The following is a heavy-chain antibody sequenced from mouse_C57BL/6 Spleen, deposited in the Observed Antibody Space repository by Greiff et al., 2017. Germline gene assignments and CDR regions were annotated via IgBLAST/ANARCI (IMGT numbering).Heavy chain of an antibody. CDR2: ISSGGSTI. V-gene: IGHV5-17*03. CDR1: GFTFSDYG. Sequence: EVHLVESGGGLVKPGGSPKLSCAASGFTFSDYGMHWVRQAPEKGLEWVAYISSGGSTIYYAATVKGRFTISRDNAKNTLYLQMSSLKSEDTAMYYCTRGDYDGSSPYYYAMDYWGQGTSVTVSS. D-gene: IGHD1-1*01. J-gene: IGHJ4*01. CDR3: TRGDYDGSSPYYYAMDY.